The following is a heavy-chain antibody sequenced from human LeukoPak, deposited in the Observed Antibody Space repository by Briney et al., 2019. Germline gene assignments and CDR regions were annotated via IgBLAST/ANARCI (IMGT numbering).Heavy chain of an antibody. J-gene: IGHJ4*02. CDR1: GFTFSSYW. V-gene: IGHV3-7*01. Sequence: GGSLRLSCAASGFTFSSYWMSWVRHAPGKGLEWVANIKQDGSEKYYVDSVKGRFTIYRDNAKNSLYLQMNSLRAEDTAVYYCARERGGDGDPQFVFDYWGQGTLVTVSS. D-gene: IGHD4-17*01. CDR2: IKQDGSEK. CDR3: ARERGGDGDPQFVFDY.